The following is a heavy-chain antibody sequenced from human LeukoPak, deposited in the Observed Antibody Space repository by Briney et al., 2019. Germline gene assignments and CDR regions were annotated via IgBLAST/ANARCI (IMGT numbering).Heavy chain of an antibody. Sequence: ASVKVSCKVSGYTLTELSMHWVRQAPGKGLEWMGGFDPEDGETIYAQKFQGRVTMTEDTSTDTAYMELSSLRSDDTAVYYCAREKFSSGYYYVGDAFDIWGQGTMVTVSS. V-gene: IGHV1-24*01. J-gene: IGHJ3*02. CDR1: GYTLTELS. D-gene: IGHD3-22*01. CDR2: FDPEDGET. CDR3: AREKFSSGYYYVGDAFDI.